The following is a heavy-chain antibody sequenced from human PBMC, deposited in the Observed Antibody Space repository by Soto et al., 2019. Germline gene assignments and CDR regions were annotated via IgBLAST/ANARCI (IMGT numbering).Heavy chain of an antibody. J-gene: IGHJ4*02. CDR1: GFTFSIYA. CDR2: ITDSGGDT. Sequence: GGSLRLSCAASGFTFSIYAMSWVRQAPGKGLEWFTAITDSGGDTYHADSVKGRFTISRDITKNTLYLQMNSLRAEDTAVYYCAKGSASSRPYYFDYWGQGTRVTVSS. D-gene: IGHD2-2*01. V-gene: IGHV3-23*01. CDR3: AKGSASSRPYYFDY.